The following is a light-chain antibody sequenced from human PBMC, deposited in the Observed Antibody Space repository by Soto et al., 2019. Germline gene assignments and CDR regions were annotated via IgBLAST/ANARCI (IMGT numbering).Light chain of an antibody. Sequence: DIQMTQSPSSLSASVGDGVTISCRASQSISRCLNWYQQKPGKAPKLLIYGASNLQSGVPSRFSGSESGADFILTISSLQPEDFATYYCQQIYVAPVTFGQGTKVEIK. V-gene: IGKV1-39*01. CDR3: QQIYVAPVT. CDR2: GAS. J-gene: IGKJ1*01. CDR1: QSISRC.